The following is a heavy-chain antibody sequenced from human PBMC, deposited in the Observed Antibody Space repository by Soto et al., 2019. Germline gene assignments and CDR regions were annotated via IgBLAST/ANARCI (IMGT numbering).Heavy chain of an antibody. J-gene: IGHJ4*02. D-gene: IGHD3-10*01. CDR3: ARVWGYYFDY. V-gene: IGHV4-59*01. CDR2: FYSSGST. CDR1: GGSLSGYY. Sequence: PSEILSLTCTVSGGSLSGYYWSWIRQPPGKGLEWIGDFYSSGSTHHNPSLKNRVSISEDTSKNQFSLKLSSVTAADTAVYYCARVWGYYFDYWGQGTLVTVSS.